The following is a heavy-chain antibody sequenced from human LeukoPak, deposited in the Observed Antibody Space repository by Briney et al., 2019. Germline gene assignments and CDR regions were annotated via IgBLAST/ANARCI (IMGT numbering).Heavy chain of an antibody. CDR1: GFTFSSYG. D-gene: IGHD2-8*01. CDR3: AKRNVYHEYFDY. CDR2: ISGSGGST. J-gene: IGHJ4*02. V-gene: IGHV3-23*01. Sequence: GGTLRLSCAASGFTFSSYGMSWVRQAPGKGLEWVSVISGSGGSTYYADSVKGRFTISRDNFKNTLYLQMNSLRAEDTAVYYCAKRNVYHEYFDYWGQGTLVTVSS.